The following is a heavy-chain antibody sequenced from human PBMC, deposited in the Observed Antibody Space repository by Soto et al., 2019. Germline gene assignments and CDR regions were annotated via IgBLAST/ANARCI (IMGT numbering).Heavy chain of an antibody. CDR1: GYTFIYFW. Sequence: PGESLKISCQASGYTFIYFWVAWVRQVPGKGLEWMGVIYPGASDIRYSPSFEGHVTISADKSTNTAYLQWSSLEAADTAIYYCARQGTSRVSDYAAFDFWGPGTLVTVSS. CDR3: ARQGTSRVSDYAAFDF. J-gene: IGHJ4*02. V-gene: IGHV5-51*01. CDR2: IYPGASDI. D-gene: IGHD2-2*01.